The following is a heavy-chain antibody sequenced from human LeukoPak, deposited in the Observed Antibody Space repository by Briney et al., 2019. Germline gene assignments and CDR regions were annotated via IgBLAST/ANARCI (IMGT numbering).Heavy chain of an antibody. J-gene: IGHJ5*02. Sequence: GGSLRLSCAASGITFSNAWMSWVRQAPGKGLEWVGRIKSKTDGGTTDYAGHVKGRFTISRDDSKNMLYLQMNSLKTEDTAVYYCTTARLYYYDSSGYFPRWFDPWGQGTLVTVSS. D-gene: IGHD3-22*01. CDR1: GITFSNAW. CDR2: IKSKTDGGTT. CDR3: TTARLYYYDSSGYFPRWFDP. V-gene: IGHV3-15*01.